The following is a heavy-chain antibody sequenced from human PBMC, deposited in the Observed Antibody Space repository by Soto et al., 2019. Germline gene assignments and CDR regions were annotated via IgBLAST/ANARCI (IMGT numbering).Heavy chain of an antibody. J-gene: IGHJ4*02. CDR2: INHSGST. CDR3: ARGGERFGEAELYYFDY. D-gene: IGHD3-10*01. V-gene: IGHV4-34*01. CDR1: GGSFSGYY. Sequence: SETLSLTCAVYGGSFSGYYWSWIRQPPGKGLEWIGEINHSGSTNYNPSLKSRVTISVDTSKNQFSLKLSSVTAADTAVYYCARGGERFGEAELYYFDYWGQGTLVTVSS.